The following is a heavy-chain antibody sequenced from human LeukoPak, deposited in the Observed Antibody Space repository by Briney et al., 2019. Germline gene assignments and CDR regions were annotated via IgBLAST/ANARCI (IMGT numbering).Heavy chain of an antibody. CDR2: IYPGDSDT. V-gene: IGHV5-51*01. J-gene: IGHJ1*01. Sequence: GESLKISCQGSGYSFANYWIAWVRQMPGKGLEWMGMIYPGDSDTRYSPSFPGQVTISADNSISTAYLQWNSLESSDTATYYCARLSHIPGAGIEYFQHWGQGTLVTVSS. D-gene: IGHD6-13*01. CDR1: GYSFANYW. CDR3: ARLSHIPGAGIEYFQH.